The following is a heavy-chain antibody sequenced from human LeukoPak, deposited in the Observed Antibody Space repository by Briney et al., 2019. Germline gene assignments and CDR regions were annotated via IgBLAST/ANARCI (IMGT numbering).Heavy chain of an antibody. CDR2: IFSSAST. CDR3: ARDFTGGSFDY. J-gene: IGHJ4*02. Sequence: SETLSLTCTVSGGSISSGGYYWSWIRQHPGKGLEWLGSIFSSASTIYNPSLKSRVIISVDTTKNQFSLKLTSVTAADTAVYYCARDFTGGSFDYWGQGTLVTISS. V-gene: IGHV4-31*03. CDR1: GGSISSGGYY. D-gene: IGHD2-8*02.